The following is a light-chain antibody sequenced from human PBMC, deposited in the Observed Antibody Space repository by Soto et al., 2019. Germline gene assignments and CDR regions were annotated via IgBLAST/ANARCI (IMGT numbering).Light chain of an antibody. CDR3: QQRSNWPLT. V-gene: IGKV3D-20*02. CDR2: GAS. J-gene: IGKJ4*01. Sequence: EIVFTQSPGTLSLFPGERATLSCRASQSVSSSYLAWYQQKPGQAPRLLIYGASSRATGIPDRFSGSGSGTDFTLTISSLEPEDFAVYYCQQRSNWPLTFGGGTKVDIK. CDR1: QSVSSSY.